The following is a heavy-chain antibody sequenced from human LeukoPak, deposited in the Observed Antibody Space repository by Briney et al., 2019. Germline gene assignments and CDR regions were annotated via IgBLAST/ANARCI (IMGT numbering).Heavy chain of an antibody. CDR2: IYYRGST. CDR1: GGSISSYY. Sequence: SETLSLTCTVSGGSISSYYWSWIRQPPGKGLEWIGYIYYRGSTNYNPSLKSRVTISVDTSKNQFSLKLSSVTAADTAVYYCARGGRAYSGSYFYYWGQGTLVTVSS. V-gene: IGHV4-59*01. D-gene: IGHD1-26*01. J-gene: IGHJ4*02. CDR3: ARGGRAYSGSYFYY.